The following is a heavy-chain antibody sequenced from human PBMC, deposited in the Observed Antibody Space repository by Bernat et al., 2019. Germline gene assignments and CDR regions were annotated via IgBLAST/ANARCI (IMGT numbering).Heavy chain of an antibody. CDR1: SYA. V-gene: IGHV1-69*06. D-gene: IGHD4-17*01. J-gene: IGHJ6*01. CDR3: ARVRRGAVTNLPYYYYYYGMEV. CDR2: IIPIFGTA. Sequence: SYAISWVRQAPGQGLEWMGGIIPIFGTANYAQKFQGRVTITADKSTSTAYMELSSLRSEDTDVYYCARVRRGAVTNLPYYYYYYGMEV.